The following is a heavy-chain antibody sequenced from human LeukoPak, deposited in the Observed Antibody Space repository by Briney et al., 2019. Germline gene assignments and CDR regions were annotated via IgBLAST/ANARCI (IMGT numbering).Heavy chain of an antibody. V-gene: IGHV1-46*01. CDR2: INPIGGST. CDR3: ARDWELRYWQGGFDY. Sequence: VASVKVSCKASGYTFTSYYMDWVRQAPGQGLEWMGIINPIGGSTTYAQKFQGRVTMTRDTSISTVYMQLSGLRSDDTAIYFCARDWELRYWQGGFDYWGQGTLVTVSS. J-gene: IGHJ4*02. CDR1: GYTFTSYY. D-gene: IGHD3-10*01.